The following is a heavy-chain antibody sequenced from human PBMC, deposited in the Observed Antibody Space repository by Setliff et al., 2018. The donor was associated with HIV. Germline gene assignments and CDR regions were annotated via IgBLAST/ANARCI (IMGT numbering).Heavy chain of an antibody. J-gene: IGHJ6*02. D-gene: IGHD2-15*01. CDR1: GGSFSGYY. CDR2: INHSGST. CDR3: ARGVVSVVVVAATTYYYYVMDV. Sequence: SETLSLTCAVYGGSFSGYYWSWIRQPPGKGLEWIGEINHSGSTNYNPSLKSRVTISVDTSKNQFSLKLSSVTAADTAVYYCARGVVSVVVVAATTYYYYVMDVWGQGTTVTVSS. V-gene: IGHV4-34*01.